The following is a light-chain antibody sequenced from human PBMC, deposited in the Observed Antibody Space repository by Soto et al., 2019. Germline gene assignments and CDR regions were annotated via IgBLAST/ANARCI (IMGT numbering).Light chain of an antibody. Sequence: EIVLTQSPGTLSLSPGERATLSCRASQSVYNNYLAWYQQKPGQTPRLLVNGASNRATGIPDRFSGGGSGTGSSLTISSLEPDDFAVYYCQQYGLPPHSFGQGTRVEIK. CDR2: GAS. CDR3: QQYGLPPHS. J-gene: IGKJ2*01. V-gene: IGKV3-20*01. CDR1: QSVYNNY.